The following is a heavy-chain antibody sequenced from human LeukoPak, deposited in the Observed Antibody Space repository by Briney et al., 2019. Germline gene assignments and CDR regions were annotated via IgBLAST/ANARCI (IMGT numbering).Heavy chain of an antibody. CDR2: ISDSGFTT. D-gene: IGHD1-1*01. J-gene: IGHJ4*02. V-gene: IGHV3-23*01. CDR1: GFTFSTYA. Sequence: GGSLRLSCSASGFTFSTYAMHWVRQAPGKGLEWVSAISDSGFTTSYADSVKGRFTISRDNSRNTLYLLLNTLRAEDTAVYYCAKQLPGARLADYWGQGTLVTVSS. CDR3: AKQLPGARLADY.